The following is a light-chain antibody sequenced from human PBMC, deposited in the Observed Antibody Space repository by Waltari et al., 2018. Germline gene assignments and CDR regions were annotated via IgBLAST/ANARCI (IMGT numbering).Light chain of an antibody. J-gene: IGKJ3*01. CDR2: KAS. Sequence: DIQMTQSPSTLSASVGDRVTITCRASQSLNNWLAWFQQKPGKAPKVLIYKASILESGVPSRFSGSVSGTEFTLTISSLQAEDVAVYYCQQYYSPFTFGPGTKVDIK. CDR1: QSLNNW. CDR3: QQYYSPFT. V-gene: IGKV1-5*03.